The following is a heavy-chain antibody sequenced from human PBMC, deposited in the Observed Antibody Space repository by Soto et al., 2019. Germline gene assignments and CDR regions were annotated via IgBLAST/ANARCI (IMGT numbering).Heavy chain of an antibody. J-gene: IGHJ6*02. CDR1: GGTFNSYA. V-gene: IGHV1-69*01. CDR3: ALWGFRDGNKSKNNSGMDV. CDR2: IIPIFGTA. Sequence: QVQLVQSGAEVKKPGSSVKVSCTASGGTFNSYAISWVRQAPGQGLEWMGGIIPIFGTANYAQNFQGRVAITADDSTSAAYMKLRSLRSEDTAVYYCALWGFRDGNKSKNNSGMDVWGQGTTVTVSS. D-gene: IGHD3-10*01.